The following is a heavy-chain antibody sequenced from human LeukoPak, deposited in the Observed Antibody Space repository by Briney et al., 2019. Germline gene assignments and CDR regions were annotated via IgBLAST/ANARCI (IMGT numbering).Heavy chain of an antibody. Sequence: SVKVSCKASGGTFSSYAISWVRQAPGQGLEWMGRIIPILGIANYAQKFQGRVTITADKSTSTAYMELSSLRSEDTAVYYCARDKGQGYYDILTGYSHNSFGMDVWGQGTTVTVSS. V-gene: IGHV1-69*04. CDR2: IIPILGIA. CDR3: ARDKGQGYYDILTGYSHNSFGMDV. CDR1: GGTFSSYA. J-gene: IGHJ6*02. D-gene: IGHD3-9*01.